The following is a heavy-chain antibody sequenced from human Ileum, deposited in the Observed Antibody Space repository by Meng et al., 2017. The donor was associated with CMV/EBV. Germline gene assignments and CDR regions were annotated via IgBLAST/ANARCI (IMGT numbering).Heavy chain of an antibody. CDR1: GFTFSSYN. V-gene: IGHV3-21*01. CDR3: ARVIGATTRHLGFDI. J-gene: IGHJ3*02. CDR2: VTGSSRYT. Sequence: SCAASGFTFSSYNMNWVRQAPGKGLEWVSCVTGSSRYTYYADSVKGRFTISRDNAENSLYLQMDSLRAEDTAVYYCARVIGATTRHLGFDIWGQGTMVTVSS. D-gene: IGHD1-26*01.